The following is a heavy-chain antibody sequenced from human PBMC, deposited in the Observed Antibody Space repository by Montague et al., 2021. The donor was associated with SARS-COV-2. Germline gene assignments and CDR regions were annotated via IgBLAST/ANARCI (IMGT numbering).Heavy chain of an antibody. CDR1: GGSFSGYY. Sequence: SETLSLTCAVYGGSFSGYYWSWICQPPGKGLEWIGEIYHSGSTNYNPSLKSRVTISVDTSKNQFSLKLSSVTAADTAVYYCARGMRRPYYYYYGMDVWGQGTTVTVSS. V-gene: IGHV4-34*01. CDR2: IYHSGST. J-gene: IGHJ6*02. CDR3: ARGMRRPYYYYYGMDV.